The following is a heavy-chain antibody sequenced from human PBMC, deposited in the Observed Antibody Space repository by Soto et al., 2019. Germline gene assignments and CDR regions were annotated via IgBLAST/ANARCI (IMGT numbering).Heavy chain of an antibody. V-gene: IGHV3-23*04. J-gene: IGHJ4*02. Sequence: VQLVESGGGVVQPGRSLRLSCAASGFTFSSYAMSWVRQAPGKGLEWVSAISGSGGSTYYADSVKGRFTISRDNSKNTLYLQMNSLRAEDTAVYYCAKTTMIVVVPVLGPNYFDYWGQGTLVTVSS. CDR3: AKTTMIVVVPVLGPNYFDY. CDR2: ISGSGGST. CDR1: GFTFSSYA. D-gene: IGHD3-22*01.